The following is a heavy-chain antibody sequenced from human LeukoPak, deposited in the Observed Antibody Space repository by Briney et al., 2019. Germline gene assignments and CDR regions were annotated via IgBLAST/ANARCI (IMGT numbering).Heavy chain of an antibody. CDR1: GGTFSRYA. J-gene: IGHJ4*02. V-gene: IGHV1-69*05. D-gene: IGHD3-10*01. CDR3: AGGGYYGSGSYDY. Sequence: ASVKVSCKASGGTFSRYAISWVRQAPGQGLEWIGGIIPIFGTANYAQKFQGRVTITTDESTSTAYMELSSLRSEDTAVYYCAGGGYYGSGSYDYWGQGTLVTVSS. CDR2: IIPIFGTA.